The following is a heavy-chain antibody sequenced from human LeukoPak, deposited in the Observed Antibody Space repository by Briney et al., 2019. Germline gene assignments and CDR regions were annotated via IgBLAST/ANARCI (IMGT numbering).Heavy chain of an antibody. CDR3: VKDHDYYDSSGYYPLFDY. CDR2: ISSNGGST. D-gene: IGHD3-22*01. CDR1: GFTFSSYA. J-gene: IGHJ4*02. V-gene: IGHV3-64D*09. Sequence: PGGSLRLSCSASGFTFSSYAMHWVRQALEKGLEYVSPISSNGGSTYYADSVKGRFTISRDNSKNTLYLQMSSLRAEDTAVYYCVKDHDYYDSSGYYPLFDYWGQGTLVTVSS.